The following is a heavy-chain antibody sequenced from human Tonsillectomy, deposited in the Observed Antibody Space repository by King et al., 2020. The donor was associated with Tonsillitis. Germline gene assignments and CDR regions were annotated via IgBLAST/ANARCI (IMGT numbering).Heavy chain of an antibody. V-gene: IGHV3-9*01. CDR2: ISWNSGRI. CDR3: AKDSEPYYYNYGMDV. J-gene: IGHJ6*02. Sequence: VQLVESGGGLVQPGRSLRLSCAASGFIFDEYAMHWVRQVPGKGLEWVSGISWNSGRIGYADSVKGRFTISRDNGKSSLYLQMNSLMAEDTALYYCAKDSEPYYYNYGMDVWGQGTTVTVSS. CDR1: GFIFDEYA.